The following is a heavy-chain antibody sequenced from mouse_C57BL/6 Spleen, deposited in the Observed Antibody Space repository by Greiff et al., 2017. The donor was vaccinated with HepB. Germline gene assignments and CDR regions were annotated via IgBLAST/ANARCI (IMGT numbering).Heavy chain of an antibody. Sequence: EVQRVESEGGLVQPGSSMKLSCTASGFTFSDYYMAWVRQVPEKGLEWVANINYDGSSTYYLDSLKSRFIISRDNAKNILYLQMSSLKSEDTATYYCARGGIYYGYLFDYWGQGTTLTVSS. J-gene: IGHJ2*01. CDR3: ARGGIYYGYLFDY. CDR1: GFTFSDYY. V-gene: IGHV5-16*01. CDR2: INYDGSST. D-gene: IGHD2-2*01.